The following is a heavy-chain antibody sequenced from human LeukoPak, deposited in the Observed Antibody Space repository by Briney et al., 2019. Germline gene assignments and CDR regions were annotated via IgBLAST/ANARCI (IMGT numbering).Heavy chain of an antibody. D-gene: IGHD1-26*01. CDR2: INPSGGST. V-gene: IGHV1-46*01. CDR1: GYTFTSYY. Sequence: ASVKVSCKASGYTFTSYYMHWVRQAPGQGLEWMGIINPSGGSTSYAQKFQGRVTMTRDTSTSTAYMELSSLRSEDTAVYYCATVRYSGRPFDYWGQGTLVTVSS. CDR3: ATVRYSGRPFDY. J-gene: IGHJ4*02.